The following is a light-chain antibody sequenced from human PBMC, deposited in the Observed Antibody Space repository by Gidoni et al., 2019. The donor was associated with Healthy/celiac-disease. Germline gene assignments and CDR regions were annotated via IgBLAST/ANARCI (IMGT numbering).Light chain of an antibody. CDR1: SSDVGGYNY. CDR2: DVS. V-gene: IGLV2-14*03. CDR3: SSYTSSSPYV. J-gene: IGLJ1*01. Sequence: QSALTQPASVSGSPGQSITISCTGTSSDVGGYNYVSWYQQHPGQAPKLMIYDVSNRPSGVSTRFSGSKSGNTASLTISGLQAEDEADYYCSSYTSSSPYVFGTGTKVTVL.